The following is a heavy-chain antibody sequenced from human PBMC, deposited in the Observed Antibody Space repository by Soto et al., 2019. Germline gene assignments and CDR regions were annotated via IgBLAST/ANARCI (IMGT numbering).Heavy chain of an antibody. D-gene: IGHD3-10*01. V-gene: IGHV3-72*01. Sequence: EVQLVESGGGLVQPGGSLRLSCTASGFSLSDHYVDWVRQAPGKGLEWVGRSRNKANSYTTEYAASVRGRFTISRDDSRRPLYLQMDSLKTEDTAVYYCSIDFTASGTYAVDYWGQGILVTVSS. CDR2: SRNKANSYTT. CDR1: GFSLSDHY. CDR3: SIDFTASGTYAVDY. J-gene: IGHJ4*02.